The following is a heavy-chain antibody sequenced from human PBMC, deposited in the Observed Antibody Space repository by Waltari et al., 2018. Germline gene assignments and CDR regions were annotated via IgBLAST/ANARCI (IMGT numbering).Heavy chain of an antibody. D-gene: IGHD1-1*01. Sequence: EVQLVESGGGLVQPGGSLRLSCAASGFTFSSYSMNWVRRAPGKGLEWCVDMSRNSSTIHFPDSVKCRFTLSRENAKNSLYLQMSSLRAEDTAVDYCARWNDGSRASFDYWGQGTLVTVSS. CDR1: GFTFSSYS. J-gene: IGHJ4*02. V-gene: IGHV3-48*04. CDR3: ARWNDGSRASFDY. CDR2: MSRNSSTI.